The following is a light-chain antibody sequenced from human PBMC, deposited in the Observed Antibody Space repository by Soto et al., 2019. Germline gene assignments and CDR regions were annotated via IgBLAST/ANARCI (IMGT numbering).Light chain of an antibody. CDR3: SSYTGSNDPYV. V-gene: IGLV2-8*01. CDR2: EVS. Sequence: QSALTQPYSASGSPGQSVTISCTGTSSDVGGYNYVSWYQQHPGKAPKLMIYEVSKRPSGVPDRFSGSRVGNTASLTVSGLQAEDEADYYCSSYTGSNDPYVFGTGTKVTVL. CDR1: SSDVGGYNY. J-gene: IGLJ1*01.